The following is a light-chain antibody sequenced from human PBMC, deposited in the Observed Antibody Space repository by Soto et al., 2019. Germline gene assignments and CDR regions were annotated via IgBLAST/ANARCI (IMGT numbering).Light chain of an antibody. CDR3: SSFASSNTWV. CDR1: SSDVGAYNY. CDR2: EVT. V-gene: IGLV2-8*01. J-gene: IGLJ3*02. Sequence: QSALTRPPSASGSPGQSVTISCTGTSSDVGAYNYGSWYQQHAGKAPKLVIYEVTKRPSGVPDRFSGSKSANTASLTVSGLQAEDDADYYCSSFASSNTWVFGAGTMLTVL.